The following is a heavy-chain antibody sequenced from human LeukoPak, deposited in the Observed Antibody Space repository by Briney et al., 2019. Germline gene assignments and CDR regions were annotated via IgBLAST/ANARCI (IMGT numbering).Heavy chain of an antibody. CDR3: ARETYYYDSSWAFDI. CDR2: IYTSGST. V-gene: IGHV4-4*07. Sequence: SETLSLTCAVYGGSLSDYYWSWIRQPAGKGLEWIGRIYTSGSTNYNPSLKSRVTISVDTSKNQFSLKLSSVTAADTAVYYCARETYYYDSSWAFDIWGQGTMVTVSS. CDR1: GGSLSDYY. J-gene: IGHJ3*02. D-gene: IGHD3-22*01.